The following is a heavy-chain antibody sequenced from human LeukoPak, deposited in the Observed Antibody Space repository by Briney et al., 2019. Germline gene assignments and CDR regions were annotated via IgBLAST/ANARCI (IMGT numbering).Heavy chain of an antibody. CDR3: ARDFSYETSAYRIASDGY. J-gene: IGHJ4*02. Sequence: GASVKVSCKASGYTFTSYGISWVRQAPGQGLEWMGWISAYNGNTKYAQKLQGRVTVTTDTPTSTAYMELRSLRSDDTAVYYCARDFSYETSAYRIASDGYWGQGTLVTVSS. CDR2: ISAYNGNT. V-gene: IGHV1-18*01. CDR1: GYTFTSYG. D-gene: IGHD3-22*01.